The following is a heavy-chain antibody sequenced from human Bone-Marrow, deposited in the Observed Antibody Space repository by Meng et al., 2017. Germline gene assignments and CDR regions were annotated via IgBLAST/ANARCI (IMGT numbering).Heavy chain of an antibody. D-gene: IGHD2-8*01. CDR2: ISAYNGKT. CDR3: ARLRWSSYDMDV. Sequence: ASVKVSCKASGNTFTSNGITWVRQAPGQGLEWMGWISAYNGKTNYAQKVQGRVTMTTDTSTSTAYMELRSLRSDDTAVYYCARLRWSSYDMDVWGQGTTVTVSS. V-gene: IGHV1-18*01. CDR1: GNTFTSNG. J-gene: IGHJ6*02.